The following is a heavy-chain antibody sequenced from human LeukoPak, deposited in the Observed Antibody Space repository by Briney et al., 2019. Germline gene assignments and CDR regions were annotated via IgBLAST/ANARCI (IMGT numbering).Heavy chain of an antibody. Sequence: ASVKVSCKASGYTFTSYGISWVRQAPGQGLEWMGWISAYNGNTNYAQKLQGRDTMTTHTSTSTAYMELRSLRSDDTAVYYCARVHSPRFVVVPAANRRDAFNNWGQGTMVTVAS. D-gene: IGHD2-2*01. CDR2: ISAYNGNT. CDR3: ARVHSPRFVVVPAANRRDAFNN. CDR1: GYTFTSYG. J-gene: IGHJ3*02. V-gene: IGHV1-18*01.